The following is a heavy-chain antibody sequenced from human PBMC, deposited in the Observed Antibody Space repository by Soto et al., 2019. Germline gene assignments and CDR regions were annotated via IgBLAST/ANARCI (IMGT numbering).Heavy chain of an antibody. D-gene: IGHD3-3*01. CDR1: GGSISSGDYH. Sequence: SETLSLTCTVSGGSISSGDYHWSWIRQPPGKGLEWIGDIYASGSTYYTPSLKSRVTISPDTSKNQFSLKLSSVTAADTAVYYCARRPNYDFLSGYSFDYWGQGTLVTVSS. CDR3: ARRPNYDFLSGYSFDY. J-gene: IGHJ4*02. V-gene: IGHV4-30-4*01. CDR2: IYASGST.